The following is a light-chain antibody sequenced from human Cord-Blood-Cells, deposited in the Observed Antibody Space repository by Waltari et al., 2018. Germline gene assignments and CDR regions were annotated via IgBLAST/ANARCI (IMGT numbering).Light chain of an antibody. CDR2: KAS. Sequence: SYELPQPPSVSVSPGQTPRITCSGDALPKHYAYWYQQKPGQAPVLVIYKASERPSGSRERVAGSSAGTTVTLTISGVQAEDEADYYCQSAESSGTWVFGGGTKLTVL. V-gene: IGLV3-25*03. J-gene: IGLJ3*02. CDR1: ALPKHY. CDR3: QSAESSGTWV.